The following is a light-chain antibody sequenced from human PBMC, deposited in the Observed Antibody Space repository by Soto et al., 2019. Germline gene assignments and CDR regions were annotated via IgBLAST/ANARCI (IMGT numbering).Light chain of an antibody. CDR2: EVS. J-gene: IGLJ2*01. CDR3: SSYTSTSTPYVV. Sequence: QSVLTQPASVSGSPGQSITISCTGTSSDVGGYNYVSWYQQHPGKAPKLMIYEVSNRPSGVSNRFSGSKSGNTASLTISGLQAEDEAYYYCSSYTSTSTPYVVFGGGTKVTVL. V-gene: IGLV2-14*01. CDR1: SSDVGGYNY.